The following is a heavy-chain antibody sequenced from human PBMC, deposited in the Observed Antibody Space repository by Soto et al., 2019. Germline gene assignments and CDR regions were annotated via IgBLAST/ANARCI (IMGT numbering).Heavy chain of an antibody. J-gene: IGHJ4*02. Sequence: SETLSLTCTVSGGSISSSSYYWGWIRQPPGKGLEWIGSIYYSGSTYYNPSLKSRVTISVDTSKNQFSLKLSSVTAADTAVYYCARRIWFGESLFDYWGQGTLVTVSS. CDR3: ARRIWFGESLFDY. D-gene: IGHD3-10*01. CDR2: IYYSGST. CDR1: GGSISSSSYY. V-gene: IGHV4-39*01.